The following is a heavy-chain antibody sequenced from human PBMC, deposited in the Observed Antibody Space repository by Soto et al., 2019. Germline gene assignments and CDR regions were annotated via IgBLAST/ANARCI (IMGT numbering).Heavy chain of an antibody. Sequence: PSETLSLTCAVYGGSFSGYYWSWIRQPPGKGLEWIGEINHRGSTNYNPSLKSRATISVDTSKNQFSLKLRSVIVADTAVYHCARFVRSCSGTTCYTRADVWGQGTTVTVS. J-gene: IGHJ6*02. V-gene: IGHV4-34*01. CDR2: INHRGST. CDR1: GGSFSGYY. D-gene: IGHD2-2*02. CDR3: ARFVRSCSGTTCYTRADV.